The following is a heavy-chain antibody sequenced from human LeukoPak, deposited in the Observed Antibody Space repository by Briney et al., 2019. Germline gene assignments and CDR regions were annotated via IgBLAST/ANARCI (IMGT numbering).Heavy chain of an antibody. D-gene: IGHD3-3*01. J-gene: IGHJ4*02. Sequence: SETLSLTCAVYGGSFSGYYWSWIRQPPGKGLEWIGYIYYSGSTNYDPSLKSRVTISVDTSKNQFSLKLSSVTAADTAVYYCARGGGWDSSSFWFFDYWGQGTLVTVSS. CDR1: GGSFSGYY. CDR2: IYYSGST. CDR3: ARGGGWDSSSFWFFDY. V-gene: IGHV4-59*01.